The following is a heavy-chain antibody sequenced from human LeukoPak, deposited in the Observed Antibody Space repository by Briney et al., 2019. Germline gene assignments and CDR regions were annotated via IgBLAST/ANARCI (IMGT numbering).Heavy chain of an antibody. CDR2: ISIDGGRT. CDR3: ARKGIGSSRYQNMDV. D-gene: IGHD6-25*01. V-gene: IGHV3-23*01. Sequence: SGGSLRLSCAASGFTFSSYAMSWVRQAPGKGPEWVSTISIDGGRTHYADSVKGRFTVSRDTSKNTLYLQMNSLRAEDTAVYYCARKGIGSSRYQNMDVWGKGTTVTVSS. CDR1: GFTFSSYA. J-gene: IGHJ6*03.